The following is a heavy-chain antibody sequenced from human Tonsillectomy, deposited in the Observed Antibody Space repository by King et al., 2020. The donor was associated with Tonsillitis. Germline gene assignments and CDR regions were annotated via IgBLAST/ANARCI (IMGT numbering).Heavy chain of an antibody. Sequence: VQLVESGGGVVQPGGSLRLSCATSGFTFADSDMHWVRQPPGEGLEWVSLIRGDGVTTFYADSVKGRFTISRDNTRNSLYLQMNSLKADDTALYYCTRDYMGSYLAWGQGTLVTVSS. V-gene: IGHV3-43D*03. CDR1: GFTFADSD. J-gene: IGHJ5*02. CDR3: TRDYMGSYLA. D-gene: IGHD3-10*01. CDR2: IRGDGVTT.